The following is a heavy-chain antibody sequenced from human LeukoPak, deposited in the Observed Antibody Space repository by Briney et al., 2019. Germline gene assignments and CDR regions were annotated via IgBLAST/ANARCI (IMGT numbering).Heavy chain of an antibody. CDR2: ISSSGNTI. CDR3: ARVVRGVYYFDY. D-gene: IGHD6-6*01. Sequence: GGSLRLSCAASGFTFSDYYMSWIRQAPGKGLEWVSYISSSGNTIYYADSVKGRFTISRDNSKNSLYLQMNSLRAEDTAVYYCARVVRGVYYFDYWGQGTLVTVSS. J-gene: IGHJ4*02. CDR1: GFTFSDYY. V-gene: IGHV3-11*04.